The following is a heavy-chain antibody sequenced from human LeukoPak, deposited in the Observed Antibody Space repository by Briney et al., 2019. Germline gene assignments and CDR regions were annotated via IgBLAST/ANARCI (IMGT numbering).Heavy chain of an antibody. V-gene: IGHV1-69*04. J-gene: IGHJ5*02. Sequence: GASVKVSCKSSGGTFSSYAISWVRQAPGQGLEWVGRIIPILGIANYAQKFQGRVTITADKSTSTAYMELSSLRSEDTAVYYCARDDIGLRGVIILPENWFDPWGQGTLVTVSS. CDR2: IIPILGIA. CDR1: GGTFSSYA. D-gene: IGHD3-10*01. CDR3: ARDDIGLRGVIILPENWFDP.